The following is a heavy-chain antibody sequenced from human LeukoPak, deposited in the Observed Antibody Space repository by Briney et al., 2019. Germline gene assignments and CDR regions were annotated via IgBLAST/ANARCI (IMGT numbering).Heavy chain of an antibody. CDR2: IYYSGST. J-gene: IGHJ4*02. Sequence: SETLSLTCTVSGGPISSYYWSWIRQPPGKGLEWIGYIYYSGSTNYNPSLKSRVTISVDTSKNQFSLKLSSVTAADTAVYYCARGRRGGPITIFAPLKIWGQGTLVTVSS. V-gene: IGHV4-59*12. CDR3: ARGRRGGPITIFAPLKI. CDR1: GGPISSYY. D-gene: IGHD3-3*01.